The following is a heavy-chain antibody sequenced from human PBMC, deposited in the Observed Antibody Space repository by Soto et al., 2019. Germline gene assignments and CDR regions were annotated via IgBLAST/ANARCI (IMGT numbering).Heavy chain of an antibody. D-gene: IGHD3-10*01. CDR1: GFTFSSYA. CDR3: AKGRRYYYGSGSYNFDYNFDY. CDR2: ISGSGGTT. V-gene: IGHV3-23*01. J-gene: IGHJ4*02. Sequence: PGGSLRLSCAASGFTFSSYAVSWVRQAPAKGLEWVSGISGSGGTTYYADSVRGRFTISRDNSKNTLYLQMNSLRAEDTTLYYCAKGRRYYYGSGSYNFDYNFDYWGQGTQVTVSS.